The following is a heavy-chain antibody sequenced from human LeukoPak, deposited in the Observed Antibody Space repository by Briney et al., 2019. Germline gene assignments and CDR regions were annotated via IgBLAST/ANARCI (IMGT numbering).Heavy chain of an antibody. CDR2: ISVINNANT. Sequence: ASVTVSCKASGYTFSSYGINWVRRAPGQGLEWMGWISVINNANTRYAQNFQGRLTMTTDTSTTTAYMELRSLRSDDTAVYYCSREFPFCGADCFSGVFDIWGQGTMVTVS. V-gene: IGHV1-18*01. J-gene: IGHJ3*02. D-gene: IGHD2-21*02. CDR1: GYTFSSYG. CDR3: SREFPFCGADCFSGVFDI.